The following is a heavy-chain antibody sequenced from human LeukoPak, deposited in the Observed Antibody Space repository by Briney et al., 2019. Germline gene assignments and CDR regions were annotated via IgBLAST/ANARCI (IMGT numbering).Heavy chain of an antibody. Sequence: SETLSLTCTVSGGSVSSGTYYWSWIRQPPGKGLEWIGYIYYTGSTYYNPSLKSRLTISVDTSKNQFSLKLSSVTAADTAVYYCARRGGSGRSFDYWGQGTLVTVSS. V-gene: IGHV4-61*01. D-gene: IGHD3-10*01. J-gene: IGHJ4*02. CDR2: IYYTGST. CDR3: ARRGGSGRSFDY. CDR1: GGSVSSGTYY.